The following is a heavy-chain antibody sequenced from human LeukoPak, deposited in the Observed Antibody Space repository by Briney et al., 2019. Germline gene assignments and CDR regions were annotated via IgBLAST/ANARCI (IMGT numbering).Heavy chain of an antibody. J-gene: IGHJ6*03. CDR1: GFTFSSYW. V-gene: IGHV3-7*01. Sequence: SGGSLRLSCAASGFTFSSYWMSWVRQAPGKGLEWVANIKQDGSEKYYVDSVKGRFTISRDNAKNSLYLQMNSLRAEDTAVYYCRNYCSSTSCYPTYYYYYMDVWGKGTRVTVSS. CDR2: IKQDGSEK. CDR3: RNYCSSTSCYPTYYYYYMDV. D-gene: IGHD2-2*01.